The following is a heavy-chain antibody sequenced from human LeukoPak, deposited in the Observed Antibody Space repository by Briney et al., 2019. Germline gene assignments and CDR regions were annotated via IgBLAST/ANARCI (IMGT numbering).Heavy chain of an antibody. V-gene: IGHV4-34*01. CDR3: ARGVAARPFYFYYYMDV. CDR1: GGSFSGYY. Sequence: SETLSLTCAVYGGSFSGYYWNWIRQPPGKGLEWIGEINQSGSTNYNPSLKSRVTISIDTSKNQFSLKASSVTAADTAVYYCARGVAARPFYFYYYMDVWDTGTTVTFSS. J-gene: IGHJ6*03. D-gene: IGHD6-6*01. CDR2: INQSGST.